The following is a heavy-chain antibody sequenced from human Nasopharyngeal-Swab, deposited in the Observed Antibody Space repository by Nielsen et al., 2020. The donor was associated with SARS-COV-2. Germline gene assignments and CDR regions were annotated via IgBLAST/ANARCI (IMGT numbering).Heavy chain of an antibody. CDR1: GYTLTELS. CDR2: FDPEDGET. D-gene: IGHD2-2*01. CDR3: ATTRPYCSSTSCYHNWFDP. Sequence: ASVKVSCKVSGYTLTELSMHWVRQAPGKGLEWMGGFDPEDGETIYAQKFQGRVTMTEDTSTDTAYMELRSLRSEDTAVYYCATTRPYCSSTSCYHNWFDPWGQGTLVTVSS. J-gene: IGHJ5*02. V-gene: IGHV1-24*01.